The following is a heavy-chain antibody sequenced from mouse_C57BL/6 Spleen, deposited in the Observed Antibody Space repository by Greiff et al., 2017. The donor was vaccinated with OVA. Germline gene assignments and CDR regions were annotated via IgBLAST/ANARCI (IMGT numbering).Heavy chain of an antibody. V-gene: IGHV1-54*01. J-gene: IGHJ3*01. CDR3: ARGDYDVGFAY. CDR2: INPGSGGT. D-gene: IGHD2-4*01. Sequence: QVQLQQSGAELVRPGTSVKVSCKASGYAFTNYLIEWVKQRPGQGLEWIGVINPGSGGTNYNEKFKGKATLTADKSSSTAYMQLSSLTSEDSAVYFCARGDYDVGFAYWGQRTLVTVSA. CDR1: GYAFTNYL.